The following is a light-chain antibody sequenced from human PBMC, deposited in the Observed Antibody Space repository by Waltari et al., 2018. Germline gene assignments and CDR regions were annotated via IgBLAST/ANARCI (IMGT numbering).Light chain of an antibody. J-gene: IGKJ4*01. Sequence: EIVMTQSPETLSVSPGKRVTFSCRASQNIDASLAWHQQRPGQAPRVLISGASSRASGIPDRFSGGGSGTEFTLTISSLQSEDVAIYYCQQFHTWPLTFGGGTKVEIK. V-gene: IGKV3-15*01. CDR3: QQFHTWPLT. CDR1: QNIDAS. CDR2: GAS.